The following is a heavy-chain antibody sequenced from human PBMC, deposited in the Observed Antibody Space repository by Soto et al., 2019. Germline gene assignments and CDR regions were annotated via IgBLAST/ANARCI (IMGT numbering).Heavy chain of an antibody. CDR3: ARLLTRWGDYYYYGMDV. J-gene: IGHJ6*02. V-gene: IGHV3-7*01. CDR1: GFTFSSYW. Sequence: EVQLVESGGGLVQPGGSLRLSCAASGFTFSSYWMSWVRQAPGKGLEWVANIKQDGSEKYYVDSVKGRFTISRDNAKNSLYLQMNSLRAEDTAVYYCARLLTRWGDYYYYGMDVWGQGTTVTVSS. D-gene: IGHD1-26*01. CDR2: IKQDGSEK.